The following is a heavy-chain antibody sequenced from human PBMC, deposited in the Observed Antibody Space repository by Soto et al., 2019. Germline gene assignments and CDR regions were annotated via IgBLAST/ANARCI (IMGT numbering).Heavy chain of an antibody. CDR2: INSDGSST. J-gene: IGHJ5*02. D-gene: IGHD2-8*01. Sequence: PGGSPRLSCAASGFTFSSYSMNWVRQAPGKGLVWVSRINSDGSSTSYADSVKGRFTISRDNAKNTLYLQMNSLRAEDTAVYYFARDPHCTNGVCYHDWFDPWGQGTLVTVSS. CDR1: GFTFSSYS. CDR3: ARDPHCTNGVCYHDWFDP. V-gene: IGHV3-74*01.